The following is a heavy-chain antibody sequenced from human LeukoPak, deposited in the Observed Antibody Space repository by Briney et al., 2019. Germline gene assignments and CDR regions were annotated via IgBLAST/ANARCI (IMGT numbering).Heavy chain of an antibody. CDR3: ARVTGYVMEDYFDY. CDR2: IYYSGST. V-gene: IGHV4-59*01. J-gene: IGHJ4*02. CDR1: GGSISSYY. D-gene: IGHD6-13*01. Sequence: SGTLSLTCTVSGGSISSYYWSWIRQPPGKGLEWIGYIYYSGSTNYNPSLKGRVTISVDTSKNQFSLRLSSVTAADTAVYYCARVTGYVMEDYFDYWGQGALVTVSS.